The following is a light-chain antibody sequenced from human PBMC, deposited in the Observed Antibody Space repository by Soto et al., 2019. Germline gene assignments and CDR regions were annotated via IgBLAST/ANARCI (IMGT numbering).Light chain of an antibody. CDR2: EVT. J-gene: IGLJ2*01. V-gene: IGLV2-23*02. CDR3: CSYAGSHTWV. CDR1: SSDVGSYNL. Sequence: QSALTQPASVSGSPGQSITISCAGTSSDVGSYNLVSWYQQHPGNAPKLMIYEVTKRPSGFFNRFSGSKSGNTASLTISGLQAEDEADYYCCSYAGSHTWVFGGGTKLTVL.